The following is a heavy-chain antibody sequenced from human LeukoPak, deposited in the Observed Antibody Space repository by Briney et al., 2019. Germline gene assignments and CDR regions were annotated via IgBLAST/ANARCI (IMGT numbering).Heavy chain of an antibody. D-gene: IGHD3-22*01. CDR1: GFTVNSNY. V-gene: IGHV3-7*01. Sequence: GGSLRLSCAASGFTVNSNYLNWVRQAPGKGLEWVANIKQDGSEKYYVDSVKGRFTISRDNAKNSLYLQMNSLRAEDTAVYYCASAIVVVNGPGDCFDYWGQGTLVTVSS. CDR2: IKQDGSEK. J-gene: IGHJ4*02. CDR3: ASAIVVVNGPGDCFDY.